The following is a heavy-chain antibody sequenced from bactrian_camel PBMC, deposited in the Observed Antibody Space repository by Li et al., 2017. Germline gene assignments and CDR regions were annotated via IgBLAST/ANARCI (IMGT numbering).Heavy chain of an antibody. CDR1: GDTIGRYC. V-gene: IGHV3S55*01. J-gene: IGHJ4*01. D-gene: IGHD3*01. Sequence: LVESGGGSVQPGGSLKLSCVASGDTIGRYCMGWFRQIPDKEREAVAAIDREGATTYADSVKGRFTTSRDNAESTLYLQLNSLQPEDTAVYYCVKDLWGEDYWGQGTQVTVS. CDR2: IDREGAT. CDR3: VKDLWGEDY.